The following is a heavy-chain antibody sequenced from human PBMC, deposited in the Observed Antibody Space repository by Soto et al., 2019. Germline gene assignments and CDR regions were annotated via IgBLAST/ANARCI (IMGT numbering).Heavy chain of an antibody. CDR3: AATPRYCSGGSCYPGGDAFDI. V-gene: IGHV1-58*01. J-gene: IGHJ3*02. D-gene: IGHD2-15*01. Sequence: SVKVSCKASGFTFTSSAVQWVRQARGQRLEWIGWIVVGSGNTNYAQKFQERVTITRDMSTSTAYMELSSLRSEDTAVYYCAATPRYCSGGSCYPGGDAFDIWGQGTMVTVSS. CDR2: IVVGSGNT. CDR1: GFTFTSSA.